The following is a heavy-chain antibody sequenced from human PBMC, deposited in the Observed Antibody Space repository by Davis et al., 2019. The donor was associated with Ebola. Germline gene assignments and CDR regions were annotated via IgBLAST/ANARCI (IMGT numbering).Heavy chain of an antibody. J-gene: IGHJ6*04. D-gene: IGHD6-19*01. CDR3: ARLAIDSSGWYFYGMDV. Sequence: SETLSLTCTVSGGSVSRGAYFWSWIRQSPGKGLEWIGYIYYSGGSENTNFNPSLKSRVTISADTSRNQFSLKLRSVTAADTAVYYCARLAIDSSGWYFYGMDVWGKGATVTVSS. V-gene: IGHV4-61*08. CDR1: GGSVSRGAYF. CDR2: IYYSGGSENT.